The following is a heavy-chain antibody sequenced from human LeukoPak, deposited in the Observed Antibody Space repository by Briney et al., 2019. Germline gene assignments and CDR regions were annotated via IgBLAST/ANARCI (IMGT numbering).Heavy chain of an antibody. Sequence: SQTLSLTCTVSGGSISSGGYYWSWIRQHPGKGLEWTGFIYNSGNTYYNPSLRSRVTISVDTSKNQFSLKLTSVTAADTAVYYCAREARGNHAILTGYGQARAFDIWGQGTMVTVSS. J-gene: IGHJ3*02. V-gene: IGHV4-31*03. CDR3: AREARGNHAILTGYGQARAFDI. D-gene: IGHD3-9*01. CDR2: IYNSGNT. CDR1: GGSISSGGYY.